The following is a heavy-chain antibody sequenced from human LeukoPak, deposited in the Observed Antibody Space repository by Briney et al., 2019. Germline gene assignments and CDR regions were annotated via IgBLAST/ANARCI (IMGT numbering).Heavy chain of an antibody. D-gene: IGHD3-16*01. Sequence: SETLSLTCTVSGGSISSSTYYWGWIRQPPGKGLGWIGTMHYSGSTYYNPSLKSRVTISVDTSKNQFSLKLSSVTAADTAVYYCARKKLIGGWKVDYWGQGTLVTVSS. CDR3: ARKKLIGGWKVDY. V-gene: IGHV4-39*01. J-gene: IGHJ4*02. CDR1: GGSISSSTYY. CDR2: MHYSGST.